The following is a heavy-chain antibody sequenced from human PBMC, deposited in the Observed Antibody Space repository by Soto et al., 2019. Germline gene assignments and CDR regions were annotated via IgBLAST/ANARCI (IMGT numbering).Heavy chain of an antibody. J-gene: IGHJ4*02. V-gene: IGHV6-1*01. CDR1: GDSVSSHSAA. Sequence: SQTLSLTCAISGDSVSSHSAAWNWIRQSPSRGLEWLGRTYYRSKWYNDYAVSVKSRIIINPDTSKNQFSLQLNSVTPEDTAVYYCARDDHCSGGSCYNLADYWGQGTLDTVSS. CDR2: TYYRSKWYN. CDR3: ARDDHCSGGSCYNLADY. D-gene: IGHD2-15*01.